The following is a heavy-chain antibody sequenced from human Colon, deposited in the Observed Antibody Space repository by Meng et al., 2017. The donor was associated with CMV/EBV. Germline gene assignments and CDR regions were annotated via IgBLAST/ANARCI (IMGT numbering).Heavy chain of an antibody. CDR2: IYYTGDT. V-gene: IGHV4-39*01. J-gene: IGHJ4*02. D-gene: IGHD3-22*01. CDR1: SIRSSTYY. CDR3: AREDSTGYYYVAYYFEY. Sequence: SIRSSTYYWGWIRQPPGKGLEWIGGIYYTGDTYYNPSLKSRVTISVDTSKNQFSLKLNSVTAADTAVYYCAREDSTGYYYVAYYFEYWGQGTLVTVSS.